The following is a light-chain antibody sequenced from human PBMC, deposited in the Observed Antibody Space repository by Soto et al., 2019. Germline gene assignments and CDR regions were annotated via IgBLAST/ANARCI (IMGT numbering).Light chain of an antibody. J-gene: IGKJ1*01. V-gene: IGKV3-15*01. CDR1: QSVSSN. CDR3: QQYNDWPLT. Sequence: EIVLTQSPATLSLSPGERATLSCWASQSVSSNYLAWYQQKPGLAPSLLIYGAFTRATGIPARFSGTGSGTEFTLTISSLQSEDFALYYCQQYNDWPLTFGQGTKVDIK. CDR2: GAF.